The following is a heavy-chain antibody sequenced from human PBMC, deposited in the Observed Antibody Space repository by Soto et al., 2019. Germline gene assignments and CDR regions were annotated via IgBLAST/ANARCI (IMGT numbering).Heavy chain of an antibody. V-gene: IGHV1-18*01. CDR3: ARVPLLYGDYVGYYFDY. Sequence: QVPLVQSGAEVKKPGASVKVSCKASGYTFTSYGISWVRQAPGQGLEWMGWISAYNGNTNYAQKLQGRVTMTTDTTTSTAYMELRSLRSDDTAVYYCARVPLLYGDYVGYYFDYWGQGTLFTVSS. CDR2: ISAYNGNT. J-gene: IGHJ4*02. CDR1: GYTFTSYG. D-gene: IGHD4-17*01.